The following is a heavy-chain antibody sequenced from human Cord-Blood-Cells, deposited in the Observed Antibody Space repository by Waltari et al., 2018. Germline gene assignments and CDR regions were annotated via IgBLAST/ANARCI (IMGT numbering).Heavy chain of an antibody. J-gene: IGHJ4*02. D-gene: IGHD6-13*01. V-gene: IGHV2-70*04. CDR3: ALTNPYSSSWYYFDY. Sequence: QVTLKESGPALVKPTQTLTLTCTFSGFSLSTSGMRVSWISQPPGKALEWLARIDWDDGKFYSTSLKTRLTISKDTSKNQVVLTMTNMDPVDTATYYCALTNPYSSSWYYFDYWGQGTLVTVSS. CDR1: GFSLSTSGMR. CDR2: IDWDDGK.